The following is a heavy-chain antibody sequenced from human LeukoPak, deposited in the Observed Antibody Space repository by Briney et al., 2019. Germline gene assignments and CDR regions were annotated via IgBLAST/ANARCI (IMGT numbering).Heavy chain of an antibody. Sequence: SETLSLTCTVSGGSISSYYWSWIRQPPGKGLEWIGYIYYSGSTNYNPSLKSRVTISVDPSKNQFSLKLSSVTAADTAVYYCARYGYDILTGHYFDYWGQGTLVTVSS. D-gene: IGHD3-9*01. V-gene: IGHV4-59*01. CDR1: GGSISSYY. CDR2: IYYSGST. CDR3: ARYGYDILTGHYFDY. J-gene: IGHJ4*02.